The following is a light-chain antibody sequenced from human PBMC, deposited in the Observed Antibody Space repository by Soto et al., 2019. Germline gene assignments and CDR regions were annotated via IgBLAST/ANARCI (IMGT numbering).Light chain of an antibody. CDR2: EVS. V-gene: IGLV2-14*01. CDR3: SSYTSSAPLV. Sequence: QSALTQPASVSGSPGQSITISCSGGTSDIGTYNYVSWYQHHPGKVPKVMIYEVSNRPSGVSNRFSGSKSGNTASLTISGLQSEDEADYYCSSYTSSAPLVFGGGTKVTVL. J-gene: IGLJ3*02. CDR1: TSDIGTYNY.